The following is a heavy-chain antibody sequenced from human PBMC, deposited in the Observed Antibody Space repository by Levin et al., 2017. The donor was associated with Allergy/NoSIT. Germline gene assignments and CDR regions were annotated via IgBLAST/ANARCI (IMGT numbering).Heavy chain of an antibody. CDR3: ARAEVGSEH. J-gene: IGHJ4*02. D-gene: IGHD3-10*01. CDR1: GGSISSGSYY. V-gene: IGHV4-61*02. Sequence: SETLSLTCKVSGGSISSGSYYWSWIRQPAAKGLEWIGRIYSSGSANYNPSLKSRVTISVDTSTTQFSQKLSSVTAADTAVYYCARAEVGSEHWGQGTLVTVSS. CDR2: IYSSGSA.